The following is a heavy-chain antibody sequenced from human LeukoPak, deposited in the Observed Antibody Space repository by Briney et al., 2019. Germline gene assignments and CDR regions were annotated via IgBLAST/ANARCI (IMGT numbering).Heavy chain of an antibody. Sequence: GGSLRLSCAASGFTFSSYGMSWVRQAPGKGLEWVPAISGSGGSTYYADSVKGRFTISRDNSKNTLYLQMNSLRAEDTAVYYCAKQPLWFGELSTSPLDYWGQGTLVTVSS. CDR2: ISGSGGST. J-gene: IGHJ4*02. D-gene: IGHD3-10*01. CDR1: GFTFSSYG. CDR3: AKQPLWFGELSTSPLDY. V-gene: IGHV3-23*01.